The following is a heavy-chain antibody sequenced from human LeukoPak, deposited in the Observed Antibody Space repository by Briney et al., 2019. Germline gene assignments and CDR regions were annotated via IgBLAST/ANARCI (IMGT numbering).Heavy chain of an antibody. CDR2: IWCDGSNK. V-gene: IGHV3-33*01. Sequence: GGSLRLSCAASGFTLSSFGMHWVRQAPGKGLEWVAVIWCDGSNKYYADSVKGRFTISRDNSKNTLYLQMNSLRAEDTAVYYCARDLAYSLFVVYGSGRGAFDIWGQGTMVTVSS. CDR3: ARDLAYSLFVVYGSGRGAFDI. D-gene: IGHD3-10*01. CDR1: GFTLSSFG. J-gene: IGHJ3*02.